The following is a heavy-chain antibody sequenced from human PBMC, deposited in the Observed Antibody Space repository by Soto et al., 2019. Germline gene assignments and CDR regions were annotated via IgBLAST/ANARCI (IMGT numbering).Heavy chain of an antibody. J-gene: IGHJ6*02. V-gene: IGHV3-11*01. CDR1: GFTFSDYY. Sequence: GGSLRLSCAASGFTFSDYYMSWIRQAPGKGLEWVSFISNSASTIYYADSVKGRFTISRDNAKNSLSLQMIGLRAEDSSMYYCARARSSLQHYFMDVWGQGTTVTVSS. D-gene: IGHD2-2*01. CDR2: ISNSASTI. CDR3: ARARSSLQHYFMDV.